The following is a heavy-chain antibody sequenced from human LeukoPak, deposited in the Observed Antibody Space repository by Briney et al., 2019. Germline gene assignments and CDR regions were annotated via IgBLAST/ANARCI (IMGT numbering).Heavy chain of an antibody. V-gene: IGHV1-18*04. CDR1: GYTFSNYG. D-gene: IGHD1-14*01. Sequence: GASVTVSCTASGYTFSNYGINWVRQAPGQGLEWLGWISAYNGDTKHAQKFQDRVTLTTDTSTTAAYMELRRLRSDDTAVYYCARGGTTWSAEYFQYWGQGTLVTVSS. CDR3: ARGGTTWSAEYFQY. CDR2: ISAYNGDT. J-gene: IGHJ1*01.